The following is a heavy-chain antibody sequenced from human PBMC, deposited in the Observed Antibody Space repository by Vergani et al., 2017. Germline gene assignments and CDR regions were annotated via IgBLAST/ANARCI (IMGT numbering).Heavy chain of an antibody. CDR3: ARGEYGILTGYRY. J-gene: IGHJ4*02. CDR2: INPSGGHT. Sequence: QVQVVQSGAAVKKSGASVKVSCKTSGYTFRTYYMHWVRQAPGQGLEWMGIINPSGGHTNYEQKFQGRVTMTRDTSTSTVYMELSSLRSEDTAIYYCARGEYGILTGYRYWGQGTLVTVSA. D-gene: IGHD3-9*01. CDR1: GYTFRTYY. V-gene: IGHV1-46*03.